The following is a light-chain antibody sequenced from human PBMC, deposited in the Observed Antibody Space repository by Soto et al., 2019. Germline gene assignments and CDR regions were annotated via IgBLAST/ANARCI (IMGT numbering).Light chain of an antibody. CDR1: LSVLYSSNNKNY. CDR2: WAS. CDR3: QQYYSTTLT. Sequence: DIVMTQSPDSLAVSLGERATINCKSSLSVLYSSNNKNYLAWYQQKPGQPPKLLIYWASTRESGVPDRFSGSGSGTDFTLTISSLQAEDVAVYYCQQYYSTTLTFGGGTKVEIK. J-gene: IGKJ4*01. V-gene: IGKV4-1*01.